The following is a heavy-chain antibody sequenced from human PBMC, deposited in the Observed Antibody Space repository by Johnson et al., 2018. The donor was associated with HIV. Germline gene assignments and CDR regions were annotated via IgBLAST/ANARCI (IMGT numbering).Heavy chain of an antibody. J-gene: IGHJ3*02. CDR2: IKSKTDGGTT. D-gene: IGHD4-17*01. Sequence: VQLVESGGGLVKPGGSLRLSCAASGISFSYAWMSWVRRAPGKGLEWVGRIKSKTDGGTTDYAAPVKGRFTISRDDSKNTLYLQMNSLKTEDTAVYYCTTDDAPSYGDYGEAFDIWGQGTMVTVSS. CDR3: TTDDAPSYGDYGEAFDI. V-gene: IGHV3-15*01. CDR1: GISFSYAW.